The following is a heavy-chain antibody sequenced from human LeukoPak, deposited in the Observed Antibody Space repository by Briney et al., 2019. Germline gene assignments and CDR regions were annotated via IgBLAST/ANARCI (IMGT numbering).Heavy chain of an antibody. CDR2: ISSSSSYI. J-gene: IGHJ6*03. Sequence: GGSLRLSCAASGFTFSSYSMNWVRQAPGKGLEWVSSISSSSSYIYYADSVKGRFTISRDNAKNSLYLQMNSLRAEDTAVYYCALPRIAAAGPSMDVWGKGTTVTVSS. CDR1: GFTFSSYS. D-gene: IGHD6-13*01. V-gene: IGHV3-21*01. CDR3: ALPRIAAAGPSMDV.